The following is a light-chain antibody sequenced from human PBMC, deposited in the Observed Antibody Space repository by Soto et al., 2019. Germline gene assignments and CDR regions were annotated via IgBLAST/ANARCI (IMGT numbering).Light chain of an antibody. J-gene: IGKJ1*01. CDR3: QQYNTYSPWT. Sequence: DIQMTQFPSTLSASVGDRVTITCRTSQTISSWLAWYQQKPGKAPKLLIFDASSLERGVPSRFSGSGSGTEFTLTITNLQPDDFATYYCQQYNTYSPWTFGQGTKVEIK. V-gene: IGKV1-5*01. CDR2: DAS. CDR1: QTISSW.